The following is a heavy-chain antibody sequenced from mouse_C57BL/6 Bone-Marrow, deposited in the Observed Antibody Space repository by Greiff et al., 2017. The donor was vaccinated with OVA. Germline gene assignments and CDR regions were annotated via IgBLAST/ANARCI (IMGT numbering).Heavy chain of an antibody. CDR1: GFTFSSYG. J-gene: IGHJ3*01. CDR3: ARHGTGTSWFAY. Sequence: EVQLVESGGDLVKPGGSLKLSCAASGFTFSSYGMSWVRQTPDKRLEWVATISSGGSYTYYPDSVKGRFTISRDNAKSTLYLQMSSLKSEDTAMYYCARHGTGTSWFAYWGKGTLVTVSA. V-gene: IGHV5-6*01. CDR2: ISSGGSYT. D-gene: IGHD4-1*01.